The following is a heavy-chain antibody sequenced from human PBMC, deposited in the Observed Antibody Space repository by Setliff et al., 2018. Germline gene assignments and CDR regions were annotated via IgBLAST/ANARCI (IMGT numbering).Heavy chain of an antibody. V-gene: IGHV3-7*01. CDR1: GLSYSNYW. J-gene: IGHJ4*02. D-gene: IGHD3-10*01. CDR3: FGAGTCSY. Sequence: GGSLRLSCTASGLSYSNYWVSWVRQAPGKGLEWLASINPHGSEKYYADSVKGRFTISRDNAKNPLSLQMNNLRTEDTAVYYCFGAGTCSYWGQGTLVTVSS. CDR2: INPHGSEK.